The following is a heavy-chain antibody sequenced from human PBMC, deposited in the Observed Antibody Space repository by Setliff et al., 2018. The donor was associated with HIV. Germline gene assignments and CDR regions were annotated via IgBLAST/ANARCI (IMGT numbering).Heavy chain of an antibody. J-gene: IGHJ3*02. CDR1: GGSLNDYY. V-gene: IGHV4-34*12. CDR3: ARPTTGLGGGAAFDI. D-gene: IGHD2-8*01. Sequence: PSETLSLTCAVYGGSLNDYYWSWIRQPPGKGLEWIGNILYGGTTYYTPSLKSRVSISVDTSRNQFSLRLNSVTAADTAVYYCARPTTGLGGGAAFDIWGQGTMVTVSS. CDR2: ILYGGTT.